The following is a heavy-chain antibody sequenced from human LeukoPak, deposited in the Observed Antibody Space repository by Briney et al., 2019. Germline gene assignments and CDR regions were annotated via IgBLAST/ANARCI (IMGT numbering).Heavy chain of an antibody. V-gene: IGHV4-39*01. CDR1: VGSISSISYY. D-gene: IGHD3-9*01. J-gene: IGHJ4*02. Sequence: PSETLSLTCTVSVGSISSISYYWGWIRQPPGKGLEWIGSIYYSGSTYYNPSLKSRVTISVHTCKNQSSLKLSSVTAADPAVYYCATSGYVGNTRFDSWGQGTLVTVSS. CDR2: IYYSGST. CDR3: ATSGYVGNTRFDS.